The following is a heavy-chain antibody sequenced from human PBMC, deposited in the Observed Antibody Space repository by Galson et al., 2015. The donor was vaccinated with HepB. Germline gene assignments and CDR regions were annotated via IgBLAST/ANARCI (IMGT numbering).Heavy chain of an antibody. D-gene: IGHD6-25*01. Sequence: SLRLSCATSGFNFSTYGMHWVRQPPGRGLEWVAVIWYDGSKQFYADSVKGRFNIYRDNSKNTLYLEVNSVRAEDTAVYYCGRQGAARAPYAQCIDFWGLGVPVTVSS. CDR1: GFNFSTYG. J-gene: IGHJ4*02. CDR2: IWYDGSKQ. CDR3: GRQGAARAPYAQCIDF. V-gene: IGHV3-33*01.